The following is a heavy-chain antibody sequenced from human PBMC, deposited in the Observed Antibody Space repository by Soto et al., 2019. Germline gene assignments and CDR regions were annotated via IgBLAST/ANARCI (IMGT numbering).Heavy chain of an antibody. D-gene: IGHD3-16*01. CDR1: GFTFSSHT. V-gene: IGHV3-21*01. J-gene: IGHJ4*02. CDR3: ERGYDVVRVPVSIRVGYFDH. CDR2: ISATGSDI. Sequence: DLVESGGGLAKPGGALRLSCTDSGFTFSSHTMNWVRQAPGKGLEWVSSISATGSDIYYGDSVMGRFTISRDNAKNSLYLQLNNLRVEDPAVYYCERGYDVVRVPVSIRVGYFDHWGQGTVVTVSS.